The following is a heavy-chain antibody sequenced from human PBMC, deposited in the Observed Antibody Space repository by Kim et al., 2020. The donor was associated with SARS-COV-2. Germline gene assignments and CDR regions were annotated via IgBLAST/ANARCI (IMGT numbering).Heavy chain of an antibody. D-gene: IGHD2-21*01. CDR1: GFTFSSYA. Sequence: GGSLRLSCAASGFTFSSYAMHWVRQAPGKGLEWVAVISYDGSNKYYADSVKGRFTISRDNSKNTLYLQMNSLRAEDTAVYYCARERVVSSSGYYFDYWG. J-gene: IGHJ4*01. V-gene: IGHV3-30*04. CDR2: ISYDGSNK. CDR3: ARERVVSSSGYYFDY.